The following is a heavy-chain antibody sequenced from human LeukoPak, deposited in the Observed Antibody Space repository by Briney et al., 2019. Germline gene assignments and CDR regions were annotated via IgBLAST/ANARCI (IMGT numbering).Heavy chain of an antibody. V-gene: IGHV1-46*01. D-gene: IGHD5-12*01. J-gene: IGHJ4*02. CDR1: GYTFTSYY. CDR3: ARAKGGSGYDLYYFDY. CDR2: INPSGGFT. Sequence: ASVKVSCKASGYTFTSYYVHWVRQAPGQGLEWMGIINPSGGFTTYAQNFQGRVTMTRDTSTSTVYMELSSLRSGDTAVYYCARAKGGSGYDLYYFDYWGQGTLVTVSS.